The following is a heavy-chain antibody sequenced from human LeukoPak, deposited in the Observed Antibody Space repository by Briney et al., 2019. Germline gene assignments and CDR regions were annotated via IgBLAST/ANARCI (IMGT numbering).Heavy chain of an antibody. CDR2: INHSGST. CDR1: GGSFSGYY. J-gene: IGHJ3*02. Sequence: SETLSLTCAVYGGSFSGYYWTWIRQPPGKGLEWIGEINHSGSTNYNPSLKSRVTISIDTSKNQFSLKLSSVTAADTAVYYCARQSVPGWIQRWNAFDIWGQGTMVTVSS. CDR3: ARQSVPGWIQRWNAFDI. V-gene: IGHV4-34*01. D-gene: IGHD5-18*01.